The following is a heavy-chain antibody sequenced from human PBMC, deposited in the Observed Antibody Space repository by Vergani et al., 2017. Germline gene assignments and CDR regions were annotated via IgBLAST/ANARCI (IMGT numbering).Heavy chain of an antibody. V-gene: IGHV4-30-4*08. Sequence: QVQLQESGPGLVKASQTLSLTCSVSGAYVGSGGYYWSWVRQRPGMGLDWIGYIYYRGTTNYNPSFKNRVTMSVDTSKNQFSLKLNSVTAADTAVYYCARGSRAEGGRGPDRWGQGTLVTVSS. CDR2: IYYRGTT. CDR1: GAYVGSGGYY. D-gene: IGHD6-13*01. CDR3: ARGSRAEGGRGPDR. J-gene: IGHJ4*02.